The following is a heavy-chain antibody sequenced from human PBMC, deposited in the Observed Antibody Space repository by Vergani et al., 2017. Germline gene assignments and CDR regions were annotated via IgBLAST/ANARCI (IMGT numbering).Heavy chain of an antibody. J-gene: IGHJ2*01. V-gene: IGHV3-7*01. D-gene: IGHD2-2*01. CDR3: ARGRYCSSTSCSRYWYFDL. CDR2: IKQDGSEK. Sequence: EVQLVESGGGLVQPGGSLRLSCAASGFTFSSYWMSWVRRAPGKGLEWVANIKQDGSEKYYVDSVKGRFTISRDNAKNSLYLQMNSLRAEDTAVYYCARGRYCSSTSCSRYWYFDLWGRGTLVTVSS. CDR1: GFTFSSYW.